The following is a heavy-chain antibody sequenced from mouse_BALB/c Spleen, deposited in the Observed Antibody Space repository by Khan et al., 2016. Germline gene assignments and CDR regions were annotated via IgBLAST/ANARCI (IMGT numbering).Heavy chain of an antibody. CDR1: GYTFTSYW. V-gene: IGHV1-87*01. J-gene: IGHJ2*01. D-gene: IGHD1-1*02. CDR3: ARNYGPPDY. CDR2: IYPGDGDT. Sequence: QVQLPPSLSELSIPWASVKLSCKASGYTFTSYWVQWVKQRPGQGLEWIGAIYPGDGDTSYTQKFKGKATLTADKSSSTAYMQLSSLASEDSAVYYCARNYGPPDYWGQGTTLTVSS.